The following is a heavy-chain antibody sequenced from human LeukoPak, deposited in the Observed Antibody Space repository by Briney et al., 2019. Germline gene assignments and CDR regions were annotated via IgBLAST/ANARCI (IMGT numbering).Heavy chain of an antibody. CDR3: ASVSHGAALDV. J-gene: IGHJ6*04. D-gene: IGHD4-17*01. V-gene: IGHV3-48*03. Sequence: GGSLRLSCAASGFTFSSYEMNWVRQAPGKGLEWVSYISSSGSTIYYADSVKGRFTISRDNAKNSLYLQMNSLRAEDTAVYYCASVSHGAALDVWGKGTTVTISS. CDR1: GFTFSSYE. CDR2: ISSSGSTI.